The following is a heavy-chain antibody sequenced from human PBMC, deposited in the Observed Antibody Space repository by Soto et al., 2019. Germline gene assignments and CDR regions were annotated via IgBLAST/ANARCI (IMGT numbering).Heavy chain of an antibody. V-gene: IGHV3-11*05. CDR2: IGSSSSYT. Sequence: QVQLVESGGDLVKPGGSLRLSCAASGFPFSDYYMSLIRQAPGKGLEWVSSIGSSSSYTNYADSVKGRFTISRDNAKNSLYLQMNSLRAEDTALYYCARRRPTGYYNYWGQGTMVTVSA. CDR3: ARRRPTGYYNY. J-gene: IGHJ4*02. D-gene: IGHD3-9*01. CDR1: GFPFSDYY.